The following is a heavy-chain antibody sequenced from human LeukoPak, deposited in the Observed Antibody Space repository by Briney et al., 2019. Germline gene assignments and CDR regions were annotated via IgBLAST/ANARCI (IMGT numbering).Heavy chain of an antibody. Sequence: SETLSLTCTVSGGSISSYYWSWIRQPPGKGLEWIGYIYYSGSTNYNPSLKSRVTISVDTSKNQFSLKLSSVTAADTAVYYCARTLRRIAAAGTLGYWGQGTLVTVSS. CDR2: IYYSGST. CDR3: ARTLRRIAAAGTLGY. D-gene: IGHD6-13*01. CDR1: GGSISSYY. V-gene: IGHV4-59*01. J-gene: IGHJ4*02.